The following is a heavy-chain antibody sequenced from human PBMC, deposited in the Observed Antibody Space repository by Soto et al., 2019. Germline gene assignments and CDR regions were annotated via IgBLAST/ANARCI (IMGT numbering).Heavy chain of an antibody. J-gene: IGHJ6*02. D-gene: IGHD3-22*01. CDR2: LDQSGGT. CDR3: AREDSNGSSGESLDV. CDR1: VDSLRGQS. V-gene: IGHV4-34*01. Sequence: SETLSLTCAFAVDSLRGQSWNWIRQSPGKGLEWIGELDQSGGTNYNPSLKSRAIISDDTSKNQFSLTLTSVTAADTAVYYCAREDSNGSSGESLDVWGQGTTVTVSS.